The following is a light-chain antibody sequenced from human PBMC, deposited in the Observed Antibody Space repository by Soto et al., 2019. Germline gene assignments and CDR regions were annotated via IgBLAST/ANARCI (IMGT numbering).Light chain of an antibody. CDR1: SSNIGSNY. CDR3: AAWDDSLSSHV. CDR2: RNN. V-gene: IGLV1-47*01. Sequence: QSVLTQPPSASATPGQRVTISCSGSSSNIGSNYVYWYQQFPGTAPKLLVHRNNQRPSGVPDRFSGSKSGTSASLAISGLRSEDKADYYCAAWDDSLSSHVFGTGTKVTVL. J-gene: IGLJ1*01.